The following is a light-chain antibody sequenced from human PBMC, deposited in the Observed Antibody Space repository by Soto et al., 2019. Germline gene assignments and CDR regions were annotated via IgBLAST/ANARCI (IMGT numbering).Light chain of an antibody. CDR2: DAS. Sequence: DIPMTQSPSTLSASVGDRVTITCRASQSISSWLAWYQQKPWKAPKLLIYDASSLESGVPSRFSGSGSGTEFTLTISSLQPDDFATYYCQQYNSYSPGWTFGQGTKVEIK. CDR1: QSISSW. J-gene: IGKJ1*01. V-gene: IGKV1-5*01. CDR3: QQYNSYSPGWT.